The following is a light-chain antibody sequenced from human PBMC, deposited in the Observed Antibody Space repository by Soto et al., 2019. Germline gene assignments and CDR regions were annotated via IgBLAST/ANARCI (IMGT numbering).Light chain of an antibody. J-gene: IGKJ5*01. CDR1: QTISSW. CDR3: QQYGSSPIT. CDR2: KAS. V-gene: IGKV1-5*03. Sequence: IQMTQSPSTLSVSVGDRVTMTSRASQTISSWLAWYQQKPGKAPKLLIYKASTLKSGVPSRFSGSGYGTEFNLTISRLETEDFAVYYCQQYGSSPITFGQGTRLEIK.